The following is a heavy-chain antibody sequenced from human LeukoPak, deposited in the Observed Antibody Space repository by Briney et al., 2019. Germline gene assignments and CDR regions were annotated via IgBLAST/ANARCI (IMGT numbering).Heavy chain of an antibody. J-gene: IGHJ3*02. Sequence: GGSLRLFCAASGFTFSVYYMSWIRQAPGKGLGWVSCIRSSGSTIYDADSVKGRFTISRDNAKNSLYLQMNSLRAEDTAVYYCTRDWLDLAAFDIWRQGTMVTVSS. D-gene: IGHD2-2*03. CDR3: TRDWLDLAAFDI. CDR2: IRSSGSTI. V-gene: IGHV3-11*01. CDR1: GFTFSVYY.